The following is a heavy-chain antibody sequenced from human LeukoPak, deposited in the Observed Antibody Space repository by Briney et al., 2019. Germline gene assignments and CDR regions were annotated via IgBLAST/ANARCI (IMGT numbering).Heavy chain of an antibody. CDR2: IIPIFGTA. CDR1: GYTFTGYY. J-gene: IGHJ5*02. CDR3: ARVYSSSWYWFDP. Sequence: GASVKVSCKASGYTFTGYYMHWVRQAPGQGLEWMGGIIPIFGTANYAQKFQGRVTITTDESTSTAYMELSSLRSEDTAVYYCARVYSSSWYWFDPWGQGTLVTVSS. V-gene: IGHV1-69*05. D-gene: IGHD6-13*01.